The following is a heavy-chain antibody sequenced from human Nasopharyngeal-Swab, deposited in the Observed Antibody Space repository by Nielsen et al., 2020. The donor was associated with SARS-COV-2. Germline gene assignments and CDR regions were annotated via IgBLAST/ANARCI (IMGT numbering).Heavy chain of an antibody. D-gene: IGHD1-26*01. CDR3: ARIRVEELRGFGY. CDR1: GASVSDYY. J-gene: IGHJ4*02. V-gene: IGHV4-59*02. CDR2: MFYSGTT. Sequence: SETLSLTCTVSGASVSDYYWTWIRQPPGKGLEWIGYMFYSGTTNYNPSLKSRVTLSVDTSKNQFSLNLSSVTAADTAVYYCARIRVEELRGFGYWGQGTLVTVSS.